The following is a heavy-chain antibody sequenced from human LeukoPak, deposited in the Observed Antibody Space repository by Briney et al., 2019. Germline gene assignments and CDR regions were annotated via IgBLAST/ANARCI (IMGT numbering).Heavy chain of an antibody. CDR3: ARNTIFGVVITSFDY. V-gene: IGHV1-18*01. CDR2: TSAYNGNT. D-gene: IGHD3-3*01. J-gene: IGHJ4*02. Sequence: ASVKVSCKASGYTFTSYGISWVRQAPGQGLEWMGWTSAYNGNTNYAQKLQGRVTMTTDTSTSTAYMELRSLRSDDTAVYYCARNTIFGVVITSFDYWGQGTLVTVSS. CDR1: GYTFTSYG.